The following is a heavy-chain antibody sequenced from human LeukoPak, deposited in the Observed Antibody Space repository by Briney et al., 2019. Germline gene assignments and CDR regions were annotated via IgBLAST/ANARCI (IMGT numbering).Heavy chain of an antibody. J-gene: IGHJ4*02. V-gene: IGHV3-21*01. CDR1: GFTFSSYS. CDR3: ASNYYDSSGLDY. CDR2: ISSSSSYI. D-gene: IGHD3-22*01. Sequence: GGSLRLSCAGSGFTFSSYSMNWVRQAPGKGLEWVSSISSSSSYIYYADSVKGRFTISRDNAKNSLYLQMNSLRAEDTAVYYCASNYYDSSGLDYWGQGTLVTVSS.